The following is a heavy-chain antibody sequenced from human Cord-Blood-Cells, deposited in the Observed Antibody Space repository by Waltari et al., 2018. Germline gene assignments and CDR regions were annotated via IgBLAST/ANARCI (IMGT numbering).Heavy chain of an antibody. J-gene: IGHJ4*02. CDR3: ARPYYDFWSGYYYFDY. CDR1: GFTFSSHS. CDR2: ISSSSSYI. D-gene: IGHD3-3*01. V-gene: IGHV3-21*01. Sequence: EVQLVESGGGLVKPGGSLRLSCAASGFTFSSHSMNWVRQAPGKGLGWVSSISSSSSYIYYADSVKGRFTISRDNAKNSLYLQMNSLRTEDTAVYYCARPYYDFWSGYYYFDYWGQGTLVTVSS.